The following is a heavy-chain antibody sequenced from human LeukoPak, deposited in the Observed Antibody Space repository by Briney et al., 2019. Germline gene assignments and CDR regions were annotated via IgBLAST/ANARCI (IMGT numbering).Heavy chain of an antibody. CDR1: GFTFTNYA. V-gene: IGHV3-23*01. D-gene: IGHD4/OR15-4a*01. CDR3: ARAYGDYQFGMDV. CDR2: FSGNGVST. Sequence: GGSLRLSCAASGFTFTNYAMNWVRQAPGKGLEWVSGFSGNGVSTYYADSMKGRFNVSRDKSSNTLYLQMNSLRVDDTAVYYCARAYGDYQFGMDVWGQGTTVIVSS. J-gene: IGHJ6*02.